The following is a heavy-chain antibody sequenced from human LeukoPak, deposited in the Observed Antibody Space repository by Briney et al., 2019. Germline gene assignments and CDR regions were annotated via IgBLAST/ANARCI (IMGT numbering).Heavy chain of an antibody. CDR2: IYHSGST. J-gene: IGHJ4*02. CDR1: GYSISSGYY. D-gene: IGHD5-12*01. V-gene: IGHV4-38-2*02. CDR3: AREGGYPHFQNDY. Sequence: PSETLSLTCSVSGYSISSGYYWGWIRQPPGKGLEWIGSIYHSGSTYYNPSLKSRVTISVDTSKNQFSLKLSSVTAADTAVYYCAREGGYPHFQNDYWGQGTLVTVSS.